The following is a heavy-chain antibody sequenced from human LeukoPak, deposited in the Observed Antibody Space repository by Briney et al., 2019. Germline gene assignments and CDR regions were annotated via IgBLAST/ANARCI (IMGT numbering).Heavy chain of an antibody. J-gene: IGHJ4*02. CDR3: ASITMVRGVIITIDY. CDR1: GGSFSGYY. D-gene: IGHD3-10*01. V-gene: IGHV4-34*01. CDR2: IYHSGST. Sequence: SSETLSLTCAVYGGSFSGYYWSWIRQPPGKGLEWIGSIYHSGSTYYNPSLKSRVTISVDTSKNQFSLKLSSVTAADTAVYYCASITMVRGVIITIDYWGQGTLVTVSS.